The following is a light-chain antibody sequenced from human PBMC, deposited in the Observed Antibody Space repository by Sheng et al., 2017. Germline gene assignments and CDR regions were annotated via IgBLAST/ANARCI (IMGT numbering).Light chain of an antibody. CDR2: AAS. J-gene: IGKJ2*03. CDR1: QATNNY. CDR3: QKYNGAPYS. V-gene: IGKV1-27*01. Sequence: DIQMTQSPSSLSASVGDKVTITCRASQATNNYLAWYQQKPGKVPKLLIYAASTLQSGVPSRFSGGGSGTDFTLTISSLQPEDVATYYCQKYNGAPYSFGQGTKL.